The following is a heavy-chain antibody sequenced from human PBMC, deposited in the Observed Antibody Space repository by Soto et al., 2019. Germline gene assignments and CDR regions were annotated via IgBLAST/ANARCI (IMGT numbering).Heavy chain of an antibody. CDR2: ISAYNGNT. CDR3: ARGRYGDY. CDR1: GYTFTSYG. D-gene: IGHD1-1*01. V-gene: IGHV1-18*01. Sequence: QVHLVQSGAEVKKPGASVKVSCKGSGYTFTSYGITWVRQAPGQGLEWMGWISAYNGNTGYAQKLQGRVPVTRDTSTSTAYMELRSLTTNDTAVYYCARGRYGDYWGQGAQVTVSS. J-gene: IGHJ4*02.